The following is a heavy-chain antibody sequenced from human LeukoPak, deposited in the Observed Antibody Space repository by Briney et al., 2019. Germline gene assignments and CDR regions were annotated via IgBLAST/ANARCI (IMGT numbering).Heavy chain of an antibody. J-gene: IGHJ4*02. CDR2: ISSSSSYI. D-gene: IGHD2-15*01. CDR1: GFTFSSYS. Sequence: GGSLRLSCAASGFTFSSYSMNWVRQAPGKGLEWVSSISSSSSYIYYADSVKGRFTISRDNAKNSLYLQMNSLRAEDTAVYYCAKHGLLLVVISAPLDYWGQGTLVTVAS. V-gene: IGHV3-21*01. CDR3: AKHGLLLVVISAPLDY.